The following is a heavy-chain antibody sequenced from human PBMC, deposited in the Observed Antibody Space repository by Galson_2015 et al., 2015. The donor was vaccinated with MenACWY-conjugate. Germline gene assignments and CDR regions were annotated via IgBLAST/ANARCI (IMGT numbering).Heavy chain of an antibody. D-gene: IGHD4-17*01. CDR2: IRSTDSSSSGSII. Sequence: SLRLSCAASGFTFSSYTLNWVRQAPGKGLEWISYIRSTDSSSSGSIINYADSVRGRFTISRDNAKNSLYLQMNILRAEDTAVYYGAKSRVCTMTPRLYWGQGTLVTVSS. CDR1: GFTFSSYT. J-gene: IGHJ4*02. V-gene: IGHV3-48*04. CDR3: AKSRVCTMTPRLY.